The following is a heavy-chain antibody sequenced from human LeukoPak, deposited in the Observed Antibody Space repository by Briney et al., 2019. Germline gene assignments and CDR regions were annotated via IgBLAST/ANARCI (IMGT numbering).Heavy chain of an antibody. D-gene: IGHD6-13*01. J-gene: IGHJ4*02. CDR1: GGSFSGYY. CDR2: INHSGST. Sequence: ASETLSLTCAVYGGSFSGYYWSWIRQPPGKGLEWIGEINHSGSTNYNPSLKSRVTISVDTSKNQFSLKLSSVTAAGTAVYYCAKVVSYSSSWYRGSDYFDYWGQGTLVTVSS. CDR3: AKVVSYSSSWYRGSDYFDY. V-gene: IGHV4-34*01.